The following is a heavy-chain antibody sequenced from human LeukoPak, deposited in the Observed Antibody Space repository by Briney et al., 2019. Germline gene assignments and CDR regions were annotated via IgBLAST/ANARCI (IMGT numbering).Heavy chain of an antibody. CDR2: IYHSGSP. Sequence: SGTLSLTCAVSGGSISSNNWWGWVRQPPGKGLEWIGEIYHSGSPNHNPSLKSRVTISVDKSRNHFSLNLSSVTAADTAVYYCARVNINNWHSCDYWGQGTLVTVSS. J-gene: IGHJ4*02. V-gene: IGHV4-4*02. CDR1: GGSISSNNW. CDR3: ARVNINNWHSCDY. D-gene: IGHD1-1*01.